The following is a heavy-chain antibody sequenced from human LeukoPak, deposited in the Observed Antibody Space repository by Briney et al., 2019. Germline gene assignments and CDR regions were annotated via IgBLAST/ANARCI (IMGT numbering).Heavy chain of an antibody. J-gene: IGHJ4*02. Sequence: ASVKVSCKASGYTFTGYYMHWVRQAPGQGLEWMGWINPNSGGTNYAQKFQGRVTMTEDTSTDTAYMELSSLRSEDTAVYYCATVERAVWGQGTLVTVSS. CDR2: INPNSGGT. CDR1: GYTFTGYY. CDR3: ATVERAV. V-gene: IGHV1-2*02.